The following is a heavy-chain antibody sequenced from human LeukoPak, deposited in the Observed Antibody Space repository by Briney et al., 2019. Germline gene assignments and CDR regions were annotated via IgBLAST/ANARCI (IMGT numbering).Heavy chain of an antibody. CDR1: GFTFSSFS. Sequence: GGSLRLSCAASGFTFSSFSMNWVRQAPGKGLEWVSIISSSGIYIYYIASVKGRFAISRDNAKNSLYLQMTSLRAEDTGIYYCARGNMGDFWSGYSRRFDPWGQGTLVTVSS. J-gene: IGHJ5*02. V-gene: IGHV3-21*01. CDR2: ISSSGIYI. CDR3: ARGNMGDFWSGYSRRFDP. D-gene: IGHD3-3*01.